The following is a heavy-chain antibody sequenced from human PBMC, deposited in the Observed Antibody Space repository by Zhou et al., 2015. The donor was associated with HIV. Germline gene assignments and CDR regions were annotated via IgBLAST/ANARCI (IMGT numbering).Heavy chain of an antibody. V-gene: IGHV1-69*01. D-gene: IGHD2-15*01. CDR2: IIPIFGTA. Sequence: QVQLVQSGAEVKKPGSSVKVSCKASGGTFSSYAISWVRQAPGQGLEWMGGIIPIFGTANYAQKFQGRVTITADESTSTAYMELSSLRSEDTAVYYCARSQLSYCSGGSCYGNWFDPWGQGTLVTVSS. CDR3: ARSQLSYCSGGSCYGNWFDP. CDR1: GGTFSSYA. J-gene: IGHJ5*02.